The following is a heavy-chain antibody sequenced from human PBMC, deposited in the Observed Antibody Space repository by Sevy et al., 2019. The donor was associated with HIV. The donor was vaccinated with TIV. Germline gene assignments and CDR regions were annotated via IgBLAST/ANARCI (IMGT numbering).Heavy chain of an antibody. CDR1: GFTFSRYW. Sequence: GGSLRLSCAASGFTFSRYWMSWVRQAPGTGLEWVANINHDGSEKYHVDSVRGRFTISRDNAKNELYMQMNSLRAEDTAVYYCARQSTRYCSGGTCYSNTAFDICGQGTMVTVSS. D-gene: IGHD2-15*01. CDR2: INHDGSEK. V-gene: IGHV3-7*01. J-gene: IGHJ3*02. CDR3: ARQSTRYCSGGTCYSNTAFDI.